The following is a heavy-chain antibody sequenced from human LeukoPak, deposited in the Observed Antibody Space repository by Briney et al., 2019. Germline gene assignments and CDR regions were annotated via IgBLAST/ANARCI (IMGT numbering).Heavy chain of an antibody. CDR2: IYTSAST. D-gene: IGHD1-26*01. V-gene: IGHV4-4*07. CDR3: ARGVDGSKRTREFDY. Sequence: SDTLSLTCTVSGGSISSSYWSWIRQPAGKGLEWIGRIYTSASTNYNPSLKSRVTMSVDTSKNQFSLKLSSVTAADTAVYYCARGVDGSKRTREFDYWGQGTLVTVSS. CDR1: GGSISSSY. J-gene: IGHJ4*02.